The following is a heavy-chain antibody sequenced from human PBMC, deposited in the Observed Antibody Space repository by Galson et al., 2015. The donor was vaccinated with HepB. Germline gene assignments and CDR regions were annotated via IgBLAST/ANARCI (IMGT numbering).Heavy chain of an antibody. J-gene: IGHJ4*02. CDR2: IIPIFGTA. Sequence: SVKVSCKASGGTFSSYAISWVRQAPGQGLEWMGGIIPIFGTANYAQKFQGRVTITADESTSTAYMELSSLRSEDTAVYYCARDLTEGSGSSYRTAFFDYWGQGTLVTVSS. CDR3: ARDLTEGSGSSYRTAFFDY. V-gene: IGHV1-69*13. D-gene: IGHD3-10*01. CDR1: GGTFSSYA.